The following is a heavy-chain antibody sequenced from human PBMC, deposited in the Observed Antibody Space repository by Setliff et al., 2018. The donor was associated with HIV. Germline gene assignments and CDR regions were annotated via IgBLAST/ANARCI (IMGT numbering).Heavy chain of an antibody. V-gene: IGHV4-61*02. J-gene: IGHJ6*02. CDR1: GGSINSGAYL. Sequence: SETLSLTCTVSGGSINSGAYLWAWIRQPAGKGLEWSGRIFRAGNATYNPSLKSPAILSVDTSQNQFSLQLKHVTAADTAIYYCAREQYHFVVDYYYYYCMDVWGQGNTVTVSS. CDR2: IFRAGNA. D-gene: IGHD2-15*01. CDR3: AREQYHFVVDYYYYYCMDV.